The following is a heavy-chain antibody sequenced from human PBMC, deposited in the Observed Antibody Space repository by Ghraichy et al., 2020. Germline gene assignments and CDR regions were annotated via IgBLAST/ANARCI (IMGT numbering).Heavy chain of an antibody. J-gene: IGHJ4*02. CDR1: GGSISSSSYY. V-gene: IGHV4-39*01. CDR3: ARHRSQQQLLTG. D-gene: IGHD6-13*01. Sequence: SETLSLTCTVSGGSISSSSYYWGWIRQPPGKGLEWIGSIYYSGSTYYNPSLKSRVTISVDTSKNQFSLKLSSVTAADTAVYYCARHRSQQQLLTGWGQGTLVTVSS. CDR2: IYYSGST.